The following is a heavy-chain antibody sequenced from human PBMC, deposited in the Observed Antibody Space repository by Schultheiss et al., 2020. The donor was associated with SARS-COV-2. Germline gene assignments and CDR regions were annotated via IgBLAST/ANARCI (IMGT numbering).Heavy chain of an antibody. CDR2: FHSSGTT. D-gene: IGHD5-18*01. Sequence: SQTLSLTCTVSGGSISSFYWSWIRQPAGKGLEWIGRFHSSGTTNYNPSLKSRVTMSADTSKNQFSLKLSSVTAADTAVYYCARGVSGYSYGKADYWGQGTLVTVSS. CDR3: ARGVSGYSYGKADY. J-gene: IGHJ4*02. V-gene: IGHV4-4*07. CDR1: GGSISSFY.